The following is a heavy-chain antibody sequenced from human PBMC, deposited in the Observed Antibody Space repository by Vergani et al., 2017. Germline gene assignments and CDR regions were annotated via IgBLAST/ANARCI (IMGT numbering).Heavy chain of an antibody. CDR1: GGSISSSS. J-gene: IGHJ3*02. CDR2: ISSSSSYI. CDR3: ARGVGATPVDI. Sequence: LQLQESGPGLVKPSETLSLTCTVSGGSISSSSYYWGWIRQPPGKGLEWVSSISSSSSYIYYADSVKGRFTISRDNAKNSLYLQMNSLRAEDTAVYYCARGVGATPVDIWGQGTMVTVSS. D-gene: IGHD3-16*01. V-gene: IGHV3-21*01.